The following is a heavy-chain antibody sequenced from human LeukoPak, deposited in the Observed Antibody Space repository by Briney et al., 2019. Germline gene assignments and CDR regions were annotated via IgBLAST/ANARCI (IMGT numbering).Heavy chain of an antibody. D-gene: IGHD5-18*01. CDR1: GFTFSSYA. V-gene: IGHV3-30*04. CDR2: ISYDGSIK. Sequence: TGGSLRLSCAASGFTFSSYAIHWVRQAPGKGLEWVAVISYDGSIKYYADSVKGRFTISRDNSKNTLYLQMNSLRTEDTAVYYCARSGYRNVYGARLKYYFDYWGQGTLVTVSS. J-gene: IGHJ4*02. CDR3: ARSGYRNVYGARLKYYFDY.